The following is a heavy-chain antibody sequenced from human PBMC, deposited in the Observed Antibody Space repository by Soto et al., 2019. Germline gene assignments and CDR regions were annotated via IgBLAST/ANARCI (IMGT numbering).Heavy chain of an antibody. Sequence: QVQLQESGPGLVKPSETLSLTCTVSGGSISSYYWSGIRQPPGKGLEWIGYMYHSGSTSYNPSLKSRVTISADISKNQFSLKLSSVTAADTAVYYCARTDYGGVVFDYWGQGTLVTVSS. CDR3: ARTDYGGVVFDY. CDR2: MYHSGST. V-gene: IGHV4-59*08. D-gene: IGHD4-17*01. CDR1: GGSISSYY. J-gene: IGHJ4*02.